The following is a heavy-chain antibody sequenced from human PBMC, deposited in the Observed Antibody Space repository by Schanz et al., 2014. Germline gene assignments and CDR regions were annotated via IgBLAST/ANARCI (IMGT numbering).Heavy chain of an antibody. D-gene: IGHD2-15*01. CDR1: RFTFSDYW. CDR3: ARDKGGLIPFDY. V-gene: IGHV3-7*01. CDR2: MNQDGSVK. Sequence: EVQLVESGGGLVQPGGSLRLSCAASRFTFSDYWMSWVRQAPGKGLEWVANMNQDGSVKNYVDSVKGRFTISRDNAKNSLYLQMNSRRAEDTAVYYCARDKGGLIPFDYWGQGTLVAVSS. J-gene: IGHJ4*02.